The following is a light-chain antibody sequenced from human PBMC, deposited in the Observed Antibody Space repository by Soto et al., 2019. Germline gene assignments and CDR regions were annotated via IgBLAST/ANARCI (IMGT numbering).Light chain of an antibody. V-gene: IGKV1-5*03. Sequence: DIQMTQSPSTLSASVGDRVTITCRASQSISGFLAWYQQKPGKAPKLLIYKASNLESGVPSRFSGSESGTEFSLTISSLQPDDFATYYCQQYNSLWTFGQGTKVEIK. CDR2: KAS. J-gene: IGKJ1*01. CDR1: QSISGF. CDR3: QQYNSLWT.